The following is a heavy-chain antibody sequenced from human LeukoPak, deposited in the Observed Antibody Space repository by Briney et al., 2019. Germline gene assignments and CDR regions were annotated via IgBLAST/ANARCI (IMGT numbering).Heavy chain of an antibody. CDR2: IYTSGST. D-gene: IGHD1-26*01. V-gene: IGHV4-61*02. Sequence: SETLSLTCTVSGGSISSGSYYWNWIRQPAGKGLEWIGRIYTSGSTNYNPSLESRVTISLDTSKNQLSLKLTSVTAADTAVYYCARGVGPTTAQSTFDYWGQGALVTVFS. CDR3: ARGVGPTTAQSTFDY. J-gene: IGHJ4*02. CDR1: GGSISSGSYY.